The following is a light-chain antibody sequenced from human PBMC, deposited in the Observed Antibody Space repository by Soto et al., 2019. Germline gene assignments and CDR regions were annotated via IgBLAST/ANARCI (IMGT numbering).Light chain of an antibody. CDR3: QQRSN. J-gene: IGKJ4*01. CDR2: AAS. Sequence: EIVFKQSPSTLSLSPGERATLSCRASQSVSSYLAWYQQKPGQAPRLLIYAASNRATGIPARFSGSGSGTDFTLTISSLEPEDFAVYYCQQRSNFGGGAKVDIK. V-gene: IGKV3-11*01. CDR1: QSVSSY.